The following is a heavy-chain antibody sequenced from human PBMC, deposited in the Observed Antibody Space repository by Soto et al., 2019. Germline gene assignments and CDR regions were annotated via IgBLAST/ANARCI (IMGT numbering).Heavy chain of an antibody. Sequence: QIQLVQSGAEVKKPGASVKVSCKASGYSFTSYGISWVRQAPGQGLEWMGWISAYNGNTNYEQKFQGKVAMNTDTSKKTAYLELRTLRSEDAAVYYCARDPPITGSRRGTNLSADWGHGTTVTVSS. V-gene: IGHV1-18*04. D-gene: IGHD1-20*01. CDR2: ISAYNGNT. CDR1: GYSFTSYG. J-gene: IGHJ6*02. CDR3: ARDPPITGSRRGTNLSAD.